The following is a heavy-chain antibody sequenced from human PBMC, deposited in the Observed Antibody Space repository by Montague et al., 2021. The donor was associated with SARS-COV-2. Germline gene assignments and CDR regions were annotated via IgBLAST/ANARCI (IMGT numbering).Heavy chain of an antibody. CDR1: GFSLGTSGMC. CDR2: IDWDDDK. CDR3: ARMTVAGIPFDY. D-gene: IGHD6-19*01. Sequence: PALVKPTQTLTLTCTFSGFSLGTSGMCVSWIRQPPGKALEWLARIDWDDDKYYSTSLKTRLTISKDTSKNQVVLTMTNMDPVDTATYCCARMTVAGIPFDYWGQGTLVTVSS. J-gene: IGHJ4*02. V-gene: IGHV2-70*11.